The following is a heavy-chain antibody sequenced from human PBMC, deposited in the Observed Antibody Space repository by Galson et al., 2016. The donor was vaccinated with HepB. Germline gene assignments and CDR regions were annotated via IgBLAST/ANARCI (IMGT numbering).Heavy chain of an antibody. J-gene: IGHJ4*02. Sequence: SVKVSCKASGDAFSSYAISWVRQAPGQGLEWMGGIIPVFGPATYAQKFQVRVTITADESTSSSYMEVSSLKSEDTADYYFARGGPSNQALLFPEPLRTWGQGTLVTVSS. V-gene: IGHV1-69*13. D-gene: IGHD2-21*02. CDR3: ARGGPSNQALLFPEPLRT. CDR2: IIPVFGPA. CDR1: GDAFSSYA.